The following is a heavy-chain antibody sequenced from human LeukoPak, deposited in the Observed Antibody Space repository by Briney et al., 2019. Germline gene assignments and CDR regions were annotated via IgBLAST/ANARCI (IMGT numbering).Heavy chain of an antibody. CDR1: GGSISSYY. CDR2: IYTSGST. J-gene: IGHJ6*03. CDR3: ARVARPDFWSGYYLLNHYYYYYMDV. V-gene: IGHV4-4*07. Sequence: SETLSLTCTVSGGSISSYYWSWIRQPAGKGLEWIGRIYTSGSTNYNPSLKSLVTMSVDTSKNQFSLKLSSVTAADTAVYYCARVARPDFWSGYYLLNHYYYYYMDVWGKGTTVTVSS. D-gene: IGHD3-3*01.